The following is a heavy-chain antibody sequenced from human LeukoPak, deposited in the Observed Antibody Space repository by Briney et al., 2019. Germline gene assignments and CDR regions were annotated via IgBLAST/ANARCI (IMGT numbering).Heavy chain of an antibody. D-gene: IGHD6-13*01. V-gene: IGHV1-2*02. Sequence: ASVKVSCKASGYTFTGYYMHWVRQAPGQGLEWMGWINPNSGGTNYAQKFQGRVTMTRDTSISTAYMELSRLRSDDTAVYYCARDRGYSRSHFDYRGQGTLVTVSS. CDR1: GYTFTGYY. CDR2: INPNSGGT. CDR3: ARDRGYSRSHFDY. J-gene: IGHJ4*02.